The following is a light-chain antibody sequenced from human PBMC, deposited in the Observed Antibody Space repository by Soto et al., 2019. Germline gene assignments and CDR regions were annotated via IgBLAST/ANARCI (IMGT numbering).Light chain of an antibody. V-gene: IGKV3-15*01. CDR2: GQS. CDR1: QGFXSN. CDR3: HQYNKWPPST. J-gene: IGKJ1*01. Sequence: IGMTQSAATLSVSPGESATLSCRASQGFXSNFAWYQQQPGQAPRTLNXGQSTRATAIPARFIGSGSGKEFTLTISSLQSESFEVYYCHQYNKWPPSTFGQGTKVDIK.